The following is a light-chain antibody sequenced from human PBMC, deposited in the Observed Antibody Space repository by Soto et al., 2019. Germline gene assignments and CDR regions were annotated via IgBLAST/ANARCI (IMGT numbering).Light chain of an antibody. CDR3: QQRSNWPPWT. Sequence: EIVLTQSPATLSLSPGERATLSCRASQSVSSYLAWYQQKPGQAPRLLIYDASNRATGIPARFSGSGSETDFTLTISSLEPEDFAVHYCQQRSNWPPWTFGQGTKVEIK. CDR1: QSVSSY. CDR2: DAS. J-gene: IGKJ1*01. V-gene: IGKV3-11*01.